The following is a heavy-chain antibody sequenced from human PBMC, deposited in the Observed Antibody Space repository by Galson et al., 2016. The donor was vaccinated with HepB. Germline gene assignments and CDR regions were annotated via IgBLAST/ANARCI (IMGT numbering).Heavy chain of an antibody. J-gene: IGHJ4*02. CDR3: ARVRYSPSTRYYFDY. D-gene: IGHD1-26*01. V-gene: IGHV1-3*01. CDR2: INADNDNT. Sequence: SAKVSCKASGYTLTSYTIHWLRQAPGQSLEWLGWINADNDNTMYSQKFQGRVTISRDTSANTAYLELISLRSEDTAVYFCARVRYSPSTRYYFDYWGQGTLVTVSS. CDR1: GYTLTSYT.